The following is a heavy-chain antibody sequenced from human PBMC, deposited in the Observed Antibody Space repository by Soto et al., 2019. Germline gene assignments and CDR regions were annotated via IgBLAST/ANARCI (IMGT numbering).Heavy chain of an antibody. CDR1: GGSVSSGSYY. CDR3: ARDRRSYYDSSGHNWFDP. Sequence: QVQLQESGPGLVKPSETLSLTCTVSGGSVSSGSYYWSWIRQPPGKGLEWIGYIYYSGSTNYNPSLTSRVTISVDTSKNQFSLKLSSVTAADTAVYYCARDRRSYYDSSGHNWFDPWGQGTLVTVSS. V-gene: IGHV4-61*01. CDR2: IYYSGST. D-gene: IGHD3-22*01. J-gene: IGHJ5*02.